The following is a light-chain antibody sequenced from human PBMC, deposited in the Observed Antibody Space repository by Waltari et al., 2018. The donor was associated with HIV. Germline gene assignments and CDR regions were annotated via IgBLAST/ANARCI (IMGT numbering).Light chain of an antibody. CDR1: LSVNTW. Sequence: DIQMTQSPSTLSASVGDRLAITCRASLSVNTWLAWYQQKPGQAPKILIYKASTLATGVPSRFSGSGSGTEFTLTISSRQPDDFATYYCQQYHTDRPFGQGTRLEL. CDR2: KAS. CDR3: QQYHTDRP. V-gene: IGKV1-5*03. J-gene: IGKJ1*01.